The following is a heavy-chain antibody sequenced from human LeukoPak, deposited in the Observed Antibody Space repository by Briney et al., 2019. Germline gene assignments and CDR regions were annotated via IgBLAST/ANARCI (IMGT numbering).Heavy chain of an antibody. J-gene: IGHJ3*02. D-gene: IGHD5-18*01. CDR1: GYTFTSYA. CDR2: INTNTGNP. Sequence: ASVKVSCKASGYTFTSYAMNWVRQAPGQGLEWMGWINTNTGNPTYAQGCIGRFVFSLDTSVSTAYLQISSLKAEDTAVYYCAREDCGYSYGRDAFDIWGQGTMVTVSS. CDR3: AREDCGYSYGRDAFDI. V-gene: IGHV7-4-1*02.